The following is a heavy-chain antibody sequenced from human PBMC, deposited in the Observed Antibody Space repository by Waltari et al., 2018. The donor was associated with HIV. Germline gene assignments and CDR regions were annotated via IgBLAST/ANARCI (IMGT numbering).Heavy chain of an antibody. CDR2: MNPNSGNT. Sequence: QVQLVQSGAEVKKPGASVKVSCQASVYTFTSSDINWVRQATGQGLEWLGWMNPNSGNTGYAQRFQGRVTMNRNTSISTAYMELSSLRSEDTAVYFCARGPQDYPKYYFDYWGQGTLVTVSS. J-gene: IGHJ4*02. CDR3: ARGPQDYPKYYFDY. D-gene: IGHD4-17*01. V-gene: IGHV1-8*01. CDR1: VYTFTSSD.